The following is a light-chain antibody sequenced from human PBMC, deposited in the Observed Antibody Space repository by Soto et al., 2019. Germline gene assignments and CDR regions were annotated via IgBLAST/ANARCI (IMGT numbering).Light chain of an antibody. J-gene: IGLJ1*01. CDR1: SSDVGGYNY. CDR3: SSYTSSSTLDV. CDR2: EVS. V-gene: IGLV2-14*01. Sequence: QSVLTQPASVSGSPGQSITISCTGTSSDVGGYNYVSWFQHHPGKAPKLIIYEVSYRPSGVSNRFSGSKSGDTASLTISGLQAEDEADYYCSSYTSSSTLDVFGTGTKVTVL.